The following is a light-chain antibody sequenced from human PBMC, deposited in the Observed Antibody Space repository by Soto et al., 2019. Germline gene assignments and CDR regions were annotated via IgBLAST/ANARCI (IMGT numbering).Light chain of an antibody. J-gene: IGLJ3*02. V-gene: IGLV2-14*01. Sequence: QSALTQPASVSGSPGQSITISCTGTRSDVGGYNYVSWYQHHPGKAPKLMIYEVSNRPSGVSNRFSGSKSGNTASLAISGLQAEDEGDYYCTSYTDSSTWVFGGGTKVTVL. CDR3: TSYTDSSTWV. CDR1: RSDVGGYNY. CDR2: EVS.